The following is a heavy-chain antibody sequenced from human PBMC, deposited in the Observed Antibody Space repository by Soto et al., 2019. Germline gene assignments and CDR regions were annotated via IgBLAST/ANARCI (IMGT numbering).Heavy chain of an antibody. D-gene: IGHD2-15*01. CDR2: INHSGST. CDR1: GGSFSGYY. J-gene: IGHJ5*02. CDR3: ATRPPQIVVTLLTFPS. Sequence: SETLSLTCAFYGGSFSGYYWSWIRQPPGKGLEWIGEINHSGSTNYNPSLKGRVTISVDKPNNPFSMKLTSMTGADTAVYYCATRPPQIVVTLLTFPSWXKGTPVTVSS. V-gene: IGHV4-34*01.